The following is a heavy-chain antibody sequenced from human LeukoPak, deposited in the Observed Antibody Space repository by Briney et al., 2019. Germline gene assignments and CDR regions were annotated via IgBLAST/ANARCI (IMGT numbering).Heavy chain of an antibody. D-gene: IGHD1-1*01. CDR2: ISSSGSSSGRII. CDR1: GFTFSSYE. Sequence: GGSLRLSCAASGFTFSSYEMNWVRQDPGKGLEGVSYISSSGSSSGRIIDYADSVKGRFTISRDNAKDSLYLQMDSLRAEDTAMYYCAREILEPGKTHEYWGQGTLVTVSS. J-gene: IGHJ4*02. CDR3: AREILEPGKTHEY. V-gene: IGHV3-48*03.